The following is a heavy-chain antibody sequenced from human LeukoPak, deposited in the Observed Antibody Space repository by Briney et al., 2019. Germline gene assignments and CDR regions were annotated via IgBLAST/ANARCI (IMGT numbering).Heavy chain of an antibody. J-gene: IGHJ4*02. D-gene: IGHD1-26*01. CDR2: ISYDGSNK. V-gene: IGHV3-30-3*01. CDR3: ARDRVGATDYFDY. CDR1: GFTFSSYA. Sequence: PGRSLRLSCAAPGFTFSSYAMHWVRQAPGKGLEWVAVISYDGSNKYYADSVKGRFTISRDNSKNTLYLQMNSLRAEDTAVYYCARDRVGATDYFDYWGQGTLVTVSS.